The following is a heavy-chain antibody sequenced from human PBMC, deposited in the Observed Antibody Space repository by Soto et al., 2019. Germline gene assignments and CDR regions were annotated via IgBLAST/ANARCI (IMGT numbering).Heavy chain of an antibody. J-gene: IGHJ3*02. V-gene: IGHV1-2*04. D-gene: IGHD2-15*01. CDR2: RNPNSGGT. CDR3: ATGGSASRDHDALDI. CDR1: GYTFTGYY. Sequence: ASEKVSCKASGYTFTGYYMQWVRQAPGKGLEWMGWRNPNSGGTNYAQKFQGSVTMTRATSIITAFLELSRLRSAATALYYCATGGSASRDHDALDIWGQGTMVTVSS.